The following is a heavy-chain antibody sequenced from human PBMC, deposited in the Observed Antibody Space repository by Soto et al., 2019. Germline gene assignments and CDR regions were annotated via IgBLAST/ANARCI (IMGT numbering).Heavy chain of an antibody. J-gene: IGHJ4*02. CDR2: ISGSGGST. V-gene: IGHV3-23*01. CDR1: GFTFSSYA. CDR3: AKVVLKYYYDSSGYYDY. Sequence: LRLSCAASGFTFSSYAMSWVRQAPGKGLEWVSAISGSGGSTYYADSVKGRFTISRDNSKNTLYLQMNSLRAEDTAVYYCAKVVLKYYYDSSGYYDYWGQGTLVTVSS. D-gene: IGHD3-22*01.